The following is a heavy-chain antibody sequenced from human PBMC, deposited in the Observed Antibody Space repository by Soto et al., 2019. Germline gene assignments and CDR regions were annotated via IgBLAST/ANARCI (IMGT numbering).Heavy chain of an antibody. CDR2: ISYDGSNK. Sequence: GGSLRLSCAASGFTFSSYAMHWVRQAPGKGLEWVAVISYDGSNKYYADSVKGRFTISRDNSKNTLYLQMNSLRAEDTAVYYCARDYYGGNEIGYWGQGTLVTVSS. J-gene: IGHJ4*02. D-gene: IGHD4-17*01. CDR3: ARDYYGGNEIGY. CDR1: GFTFSSYA. V-gene: IGHV3-30-3*01.